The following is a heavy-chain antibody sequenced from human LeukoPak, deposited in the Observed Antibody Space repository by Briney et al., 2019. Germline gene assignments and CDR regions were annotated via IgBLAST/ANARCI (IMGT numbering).Heavy chain of an antibody. CDR3: ARNTEIYSSSPRGVDY. V-gene: IGHV3-21*01. D-gene: IGHD6-13*01. J-gene: IGHJ4*02. CDR2: ISSSSSYI. Sequence: GGSLRLSCAASGFTFGSYSMNWVRQAPGKGLEWVSSISSSSSYIYYADSVKGRFTISRDNAKNSLYLQMNSLRAEDTAVYYCARNTEIYSSSPRGVDYWGQGTLVTVSS. CDR1: GFTFGSYS.